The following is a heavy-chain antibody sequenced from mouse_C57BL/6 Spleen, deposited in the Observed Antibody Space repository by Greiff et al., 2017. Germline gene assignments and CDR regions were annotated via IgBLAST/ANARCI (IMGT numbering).Heavy chain of an antibody. V-gene: IGHV1-42*01. CDR3: ARGGYYYGSHYAMDY. D-gene: IGHD1-1*01. J-gene: IGHJ4*01. Sequence: EVQLQQSGPELVKPGASVKISCKASGYSFTGYYMNWVKQSPEKSLEWIGEINPSTGGTTYNQKFKAKATLTVDKSSSTAYMQLKSLTSEDSAVYYCARGGYYYGSHYAMDYWGQGTSVTVSS. CDR2: INPSTGGT. CDR1: GYSFTGYY.